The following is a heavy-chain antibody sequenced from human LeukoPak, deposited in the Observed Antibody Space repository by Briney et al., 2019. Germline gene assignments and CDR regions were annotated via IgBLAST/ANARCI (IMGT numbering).Heavy chain of an antibody. CDR3: ARDPPSPVNRDVHFDY. Sequence: GGSLRLSCAASRFTFSSYSMNWVRQAPGKGLEWVSSISSSSGYIYYADSVKGRFTISRDNAKNSLYLQMNSLRAEDTAVYYCARDPPSPVNRDVHFDYWGQGTLVTVSS. CDR2: ISSSSGYI. V-gene: IGHV3-21*01. J-gene: IGHJ4*02. CDR1: RFTFSSYS. D-gene: IGHD5-24*01.